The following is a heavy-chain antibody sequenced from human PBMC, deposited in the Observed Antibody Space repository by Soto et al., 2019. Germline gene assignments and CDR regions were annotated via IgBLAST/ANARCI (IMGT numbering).Heavy chain of an antibody. CDR1: GYTFTSYG. V-gene: IGHV1-18*04. CDR2: ISAYNGNT. J-gene: IGHJ4*02. D-gene: IGHD2-15*01. CDR3: ARPIPHPVVVAATTPADY. Sequence: ASVKVSCKASGYTFTSYGISWVRQAPGQGLEWMGWISAYNGNTNYAQKLQGRVTMTTDTSTSTAYMELRSLRSDDTAVYYCARPIPHPVVVAATTPADYWGQGYLVTVSS.